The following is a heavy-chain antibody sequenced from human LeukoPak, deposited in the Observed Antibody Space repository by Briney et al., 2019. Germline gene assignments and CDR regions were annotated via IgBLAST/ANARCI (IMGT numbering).Heavy chain of an antibody. CDR2: IIPIFGTA. CDR1: GGTFSSYA. V-gene: IGHV1-69*06. CDR3: ARDLVYSSSPSNVWIDAFDI. J-gene: IGHJ3*02. D-gene: IGHD6-6*01. Sequence: SVKVSCKASGGTFSSYAISWVRQAPGQGLEWMGGIIPIFGTANYAQKFQGRVTITADKSTSTAYMELSSLRSEDTAVYYCARDLVYSSSPSNVWIDAFDIWGQGTMVTVSS.